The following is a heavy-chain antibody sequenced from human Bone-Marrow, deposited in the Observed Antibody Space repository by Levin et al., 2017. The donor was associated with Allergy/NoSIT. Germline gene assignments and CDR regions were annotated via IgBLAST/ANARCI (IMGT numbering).Heavy chain of an antibody. D-gene: IGHD6-13*01. Sequence: WASVKVSCKASGYTFTGYYIHWVRQAPGQGLEWMGWINPNSGGTNYAQKFQGRVTMTRDTSISTAYMELNRLRSDDTAVYYCARDAEPIAAAGTFGNYWGQGTLVTVSS. CDR1: GYTFTGYY. CDR3: ARDAEPIAAAGTFGNY. V-gene: IGHV1-2*02. J-gene: IGHJ4*02. CDR2: INPNSGGT.